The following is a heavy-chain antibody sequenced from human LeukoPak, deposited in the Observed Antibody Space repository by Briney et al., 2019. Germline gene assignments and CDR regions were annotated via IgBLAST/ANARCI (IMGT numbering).Heavy chain of an antibody. CDR2: FDPEDGET. J-gene: IGHJ4*02. CDR3: ATDGPYKAMVKGGDY. D-gene: IGHD5-18*01. CDR1: GYTLTELS. V-gene: IGHV1-24*01. Sequence: ASVKVSCKVSGYTLTELSLHWVRQAPGKGLEWMGGFDPEDGETIYAQKFQGRVTMTEDTSTDTAYMELSSLRSEDTAVYYCATDGPYKAMVKGGDYWGQGTLVTVSS.